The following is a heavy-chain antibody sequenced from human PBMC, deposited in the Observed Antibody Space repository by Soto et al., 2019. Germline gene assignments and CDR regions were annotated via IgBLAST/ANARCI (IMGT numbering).Heavy chain of an antibody. Sequence: QVQLVQSGAEVKKPGSSVKVSCKASGGTFSSYAISWVRQAPGQGLEWIGGIIPIFGTANYAQKFQGRVTITADESTSTAYMELSSLRSEDTAVYYCAREPKEGWNGDYYYGMDVWGQGTTVTVSS. D-gene: IGHD1-1*01. CDR3: AREPKEGWNGDYYYGMDV. J-gene: IGHJ6*02. V-gene: IGHV1-69*12. CDR1: GGTFSSYA. CDR2: IIPIFGTA.